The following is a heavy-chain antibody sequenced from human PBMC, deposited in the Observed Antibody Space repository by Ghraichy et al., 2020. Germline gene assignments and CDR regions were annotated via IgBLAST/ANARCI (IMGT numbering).Heavy chain of an antibody. CDR3: ARFEWELIDAFDI. J-gene: IGHJ3*02. Sequence: SETLSLTCTVSGGSISSYYWSWIRQPPGKGLEWIGYIYYSGSTNYNPSLKSRVTISVDTSKNQFSLKVSSVTAADTAVYYCARFEWELIDAFDIWGQGTMVTVSS. D-gene: IGHD1-26*01. CDR1: GGSISSYY. CDR2: IYYSGST. V-gene: IGHV4-59*01.